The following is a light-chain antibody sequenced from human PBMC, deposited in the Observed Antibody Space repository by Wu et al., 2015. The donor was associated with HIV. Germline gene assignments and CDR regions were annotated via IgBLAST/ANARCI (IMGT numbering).Light chain of an antibody. V-gene: IGKV3-15*01. CDR3: QQRSSWPLT. CDR1: QSINSN. Sequence: EIMLTQSPATLSVSPGERATLSCRASQSINSNLAWFQQKPGQAPRLLIYGASTRATGIPAKFSGSGSGTEFTLTISSLQSEDFAVYYCQQRSSWPLTFGQGTRLDIK. CDR2: GAS. J-gene: IGKJ5*01.